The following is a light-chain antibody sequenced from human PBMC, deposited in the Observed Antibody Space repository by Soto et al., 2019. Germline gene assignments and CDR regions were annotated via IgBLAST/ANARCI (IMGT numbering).Light chain of an antibody. CDR2: KDS. CDR1: ALTKQY. V-gene: IGLV3-25*02. CDR3: QSADSSGTYKV. J-gene: IGLJ2*01. Sequence: SSELTQPPSVSVSPGQTARITCSGDALTKQYAYWYQKKPGQAPVLVIYKDSERPSGIPERFSGSSSGTTVTLTISGVQAEDEADYYCQSADSSGTYKVFGGGTKLTVL.